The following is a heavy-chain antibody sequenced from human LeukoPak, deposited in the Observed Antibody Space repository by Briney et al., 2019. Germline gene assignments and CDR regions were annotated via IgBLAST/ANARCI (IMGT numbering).Heavy chain of an antibody. CDR2: IRYDGSNR. CDR3: AKDARGDYGWDFDY. J-gene: IGHJ4*02. CDR1: GFTFSNYA. D-gene: IGHD3-10*01. Sequence: GGSLRLSCAASGFTFSNYAMHWVRQAPGKGLEWVAFIRYDGSNRYYADSVKGRFTISRDNSKNTLYLQMNSLRAEDAAVYYCAKDARGDYGWDFDYWGQGTLVTVSS. V-gene: IGHV3-30*02.